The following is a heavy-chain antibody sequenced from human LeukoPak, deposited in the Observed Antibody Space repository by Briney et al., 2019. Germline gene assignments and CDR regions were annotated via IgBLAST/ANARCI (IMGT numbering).Heavy chain of an antibody. V-gene: IGHV3-53*01. CDR3: ARDLLGPVDY. J-gene: IGHJ4*02. D-gene: IGHD2-15*01. Sequence: GGSLRLSCAASGFTVSSNYMSWVRRAPGKGLEWVSVIYSGGSTYYADSVKGRFTISRDNSKNTLYLQMNSLRAEDTAVYYCARDLLGPVDYWGQGTLVTVSS. CDR2: IYSGGST. CDR1: GFTVSSNY.